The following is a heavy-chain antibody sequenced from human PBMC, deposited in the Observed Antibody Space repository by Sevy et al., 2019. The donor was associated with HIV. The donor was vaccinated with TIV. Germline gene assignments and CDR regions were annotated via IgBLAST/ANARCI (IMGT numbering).Heavy chain of an antibody. J-gene: IGHJ4*02. CDR3: AAGPGTPFRRRFDY. D-gene: IGHD1-1*01. Sequence: GGSLRLSCEASGFTRFSKYSMHWVRQAPGKGLEWISYISDSSRTIYYADSVRGRFTISRDKSKNSLYLVMNSLRDEDSAVYYCAAGPGTPFRRRFDYWGQGALVTVSS. V-gene: IGHV3-48*02. CDR2: ISDSSRTI. CDR1: GFTRFSKYS.